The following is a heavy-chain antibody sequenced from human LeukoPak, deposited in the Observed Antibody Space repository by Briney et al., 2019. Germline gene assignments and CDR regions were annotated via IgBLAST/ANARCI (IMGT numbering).Heavy chain of an antibody. D-gene: IGHD2-15*01. CDR3: VLGYCSGGSCYLPTGPPNLVDY. V-gene: IGHV4-4*07. CDR2: IYTSGST. Sequence: PSETLSLTCTVSGGSISSYYWSWIRQPAGKGLEWIGRIYTSGSTNYNPSLKSRVTISVDKSKNQSSLKLSSVTAADTAVYYCVLGYCSGGSCYLPTGPPNLVDYWGQGTLVTVSS. CDR1: GGSISSYY. J-gene: IGHJ4*02.